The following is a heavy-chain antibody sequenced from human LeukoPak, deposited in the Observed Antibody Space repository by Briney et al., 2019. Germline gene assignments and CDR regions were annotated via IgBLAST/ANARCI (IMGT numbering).Heavy chain of an antibody. CDR3: SRREDSGTSGYYGL. CDR2: IHYSGFT. Sequence: PSETLSLTCTVSGGSIRSYHWSWIRQPPGKGLEWIGCIHYSGFTNYNPSLKSRVTISVDTSKNQLSLKLNSVTAADTAVYYCSRREDSGTSGYYGLWGQGTLVTVSS. D-gene: IGHD3-22*01. V-gene: IGHV4-59*08. CDR1: GGSIRSYH. J-gene: IGHJ4*02.